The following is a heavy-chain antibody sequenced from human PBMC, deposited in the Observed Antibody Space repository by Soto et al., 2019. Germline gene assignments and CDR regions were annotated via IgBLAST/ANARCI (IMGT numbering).Heavy chain of an antibody. CDR3: ARDQRGYYDILTGYYTINYFDY. Sequence: GGSLILSWSASGFTFSSYSRNLVRAAPGKGLEWVSSISSSSSYIYYADSVKGRFTISRDNAKNSLYLQMNSLRAEDTAVYYCARDQRGYYDILTGYYTINYFDYWGQGTLVTVSS. D-gene: IGHD3-9*01. V-gene: IGHV3-21*01. CDR1: GFTFSSYS. J-gene: IGHJ4*02. CDR2: ISSSSSYI.